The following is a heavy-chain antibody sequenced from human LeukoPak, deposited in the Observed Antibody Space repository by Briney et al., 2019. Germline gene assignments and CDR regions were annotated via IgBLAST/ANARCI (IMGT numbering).Heavy chain of an antibody. Sequence: PGGSLRLSCAASGFTFSNYAMAWVRQAPGKGLEWVSSISGTGGDTYYADTVKGRFTTSRDNAKNTLYLQMNSLRVEDTALYYCAKDFRYCGVCYGWLGPWGRGNLVTVSS. CDR1: GFTFSNYA. CDR2: ISGTGGDT. D-gene: IGHD2-21*02. J-gene: IGHJ5*02. V-gene: IGHV3-23*01. CDR3: AKDFRYCGVCYGWLGP.